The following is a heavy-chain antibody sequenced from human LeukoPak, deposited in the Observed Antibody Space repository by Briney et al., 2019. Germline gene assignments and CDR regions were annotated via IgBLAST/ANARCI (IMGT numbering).Heavy chain of an antibody. V-gene: IGHV4-34*01. J-gene: IGHJ4*02. Sequence: SETLSLTCAVYGGSFSGYYWSWIRQPPGKGLEWIGEINHSGSTNYNPSLKSRVTISVDTSKNQFSLRLSSVTAADTAVYYCARGGRSGLTYWGQGTLVTVSS. CDR3: ARGGRSGLTY. CDR2: INHSGST. D-gene: IGHD6-19*01. CDR1: GGSFSGYY.